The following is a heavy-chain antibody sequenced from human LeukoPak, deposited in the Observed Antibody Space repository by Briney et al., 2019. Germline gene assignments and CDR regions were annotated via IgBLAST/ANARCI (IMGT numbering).Heavy chain of an antibody. CDR2: INPSGGST. D-gene: IGHD3-22*01. CDR3: ASWFGSSGYPYYYYGMDV. J-gene: IGHJ6*02. CDR1: GYTFTTYY. V-gene: IGHV1-46*01. Sequence: ASVKVSFKASGYTFTTYYMHWVRQAPGQGLEWMGIINPSGGSTSYAQKFQGRVTMTRDTSTSTVYMELSSLRSEDTAVYYCASWFGSSGYPYYYYGMDVWGQGTTVTVSS.